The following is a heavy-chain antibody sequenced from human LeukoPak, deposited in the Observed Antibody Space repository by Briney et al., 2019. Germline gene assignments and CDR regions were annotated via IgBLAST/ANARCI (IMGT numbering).Heavy chain of an antibody. J-gene: IGHJ3*02. CDR1: GYSFTSYW. V-gene: IGHV5-51*01. Sequence: GESLKISCKGSGYSFTSYWIGWVRQMPGKGLGWMGIIYPGDSDTRYSPSFQGQVTISADKSISTAYLQWSSLKASDTAMYYCASSVVPATLSDAFDIWGQGTMVTVSS. CDR2: IYPGDSDT. D-gene: IGHD2-2*01. CDR3: ASSVVPATLSDAFDI.